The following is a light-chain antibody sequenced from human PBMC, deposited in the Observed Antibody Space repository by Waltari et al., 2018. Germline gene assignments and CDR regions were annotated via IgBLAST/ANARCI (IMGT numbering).Light chain of an antibody. J-gene: IGLJ2*01. CDR2: EVS. Sequence: QSALTQPPPASGSPGQSVTISCTGTSSDVGGYNYVSWYQQHPGKAPKLMIYEVSKRPSGGPDRFSGSKSGNSASLTVSGLQAEDEADYYCSSYAGSSVVFGGGTKLTVL. CDR3: SSYAGSSVV. V-gene: IGLV2-8*01. CDR1: SSDVGGYNY.